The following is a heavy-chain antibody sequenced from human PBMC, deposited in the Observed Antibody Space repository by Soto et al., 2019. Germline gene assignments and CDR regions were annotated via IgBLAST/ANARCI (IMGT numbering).Heavy chain of an antibody. Sequence: GGSLRLSCVASGFTFTTYPMNWVRQAPGKGLEWVSGISASGGSTYYADSVKGRFTISRDNSKDTLYLQMNSLRDDDTAIYYCAKISTRSSGRTDYFDFWGQGTLVTVSS. CDR1: GFTFTTYP. V-gene: IGHV3-23*01. CDR2: ISASGGST. J-gene: IGHJ4*02. CDR3: AKISTRSSGRTDYFDF. D-gene: IGHD3-22*01.